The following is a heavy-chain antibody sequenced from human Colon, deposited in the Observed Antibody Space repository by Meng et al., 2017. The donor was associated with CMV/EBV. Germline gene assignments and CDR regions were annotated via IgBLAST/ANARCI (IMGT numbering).Heavy chain of an antibody. CDR3: ARMALHWYFDL. CDR2: IYYTGND. D-gene: IGHD5-24*01. V-gene: IGHV4-39*07. CDR1: GDSISGRSYY. Sequence: LQEPGTGLVKPSETLSLPCTVSGDSISGRSYYWGWIRQPPGKGLEWIASIYYTGNDYHNPSLKSRVTISIDTSNNQFSLRLTSVTAADTAVYYCARMALHWYFDLWGRGTLVTVSS. J-gene: IGHJ2*01.